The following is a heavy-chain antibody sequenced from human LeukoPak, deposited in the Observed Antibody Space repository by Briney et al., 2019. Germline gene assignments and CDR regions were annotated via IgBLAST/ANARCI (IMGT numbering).Heavy chain of an antibody. J-gene: IGHJ4*02. D-gene: IGHD2-8*01. Sequence: GGSLRLSCATSGFPFSDFYMSWVRQAPGKGLEWISTTNSGGTSTYYAESVKGRFTISRDNSKNTLYLQISSLRVEDTAVYYCAKQSYARSLGQGGPGTLVSVSS. CDR3: AKQSYARSLGQ. V-gene: IGHV3-23*01. CDR2: TNSGGTST. CDR1: GFPFSDFY.